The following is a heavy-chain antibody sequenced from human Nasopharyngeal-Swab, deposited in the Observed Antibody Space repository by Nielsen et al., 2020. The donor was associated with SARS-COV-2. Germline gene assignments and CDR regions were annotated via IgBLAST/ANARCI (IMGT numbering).Heavy chain of an antibody. CDR3: ARGGYQLLLRSYYYGMDV. D-gene: IGHD2-2*01. V-gene: IGHV4-34*01. CDR1: VGSFSAYY. Sequence: SETLSLTCAVHVGSFSAYYWSWVRQPPGKGLAWIGEVDHTGRTNNNPSLQSRVTMSVDTSKNQFSLTLSSVTAADTAVYYCARGGYQLLLRSYYYGMDVWSQGTTVTVSS. J-gene: IGHJ6*02. CDR2: VDHTGRT.